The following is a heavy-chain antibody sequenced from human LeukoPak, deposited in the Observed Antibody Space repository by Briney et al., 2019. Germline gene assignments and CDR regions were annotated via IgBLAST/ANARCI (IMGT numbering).Heavy chain of an antibody. D-gene: IGHD2-2*01. J-gene: IGHJ6*03. CDR1: GFTFSDYY. Sequence: PGGSLRLSCAASGFTFSDYYMSWIRKAPGKGLEWVSYISSSGSTIYYADSVKGRFTISRDNAKNSLYLQMNSLRAEDTAVYYCARDSPAALVDYYYIDVWGKGTTVTVSS. CDR3: ARDSPAALVDYYYIDV. V-gene: IGHV3-11*01. CDR2: ISSSGSTI.